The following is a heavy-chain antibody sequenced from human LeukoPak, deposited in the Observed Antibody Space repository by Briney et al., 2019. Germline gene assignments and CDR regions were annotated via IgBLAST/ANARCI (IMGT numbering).Heavy chain of an antibody. CDR2: ISSGSSII. V-gene: IGHV3-48*02. Sequence: PGGSLRLSCAASGFTFSSYSMNWVRQAPGKGLEWDSFISSGSSIIHYADSVKGRFTISRDDAKDSLYLQMSSLRDEDTAVYYCAKSRVRNDIIFDYWGQGTLVTVSS. D-gene: IGHD3-10*01. J-gene: IGHJ4*02. CDR3: AKSRVRNDIIFDY. CDR1: GFTFSSYS.